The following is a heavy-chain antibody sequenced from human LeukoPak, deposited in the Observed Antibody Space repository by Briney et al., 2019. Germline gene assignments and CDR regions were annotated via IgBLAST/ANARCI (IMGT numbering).Heavy chain of an antibody. CDR1: GFTLSTYG. Sequence: QTGGSLRLSCVVSGFTLSTYGMHWVRQAPGKGLEWVSHIPFDGGNRYYADSVKGRFTISRDNSKNTLYLQLNSLRAEDSAVYYCTPLHISTTTAYRGYWGQGTLVTVSS. CDR3: TPLHISTTTAYRGY. V-gene: IGHV3-30*02. J-gene: IGHJ4*02. D-gene: IGHD2/OR15-2a*01. CDR2: IPFDGGNR.